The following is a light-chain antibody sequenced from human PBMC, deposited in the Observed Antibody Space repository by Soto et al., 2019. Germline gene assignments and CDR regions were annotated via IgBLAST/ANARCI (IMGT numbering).Light chain of an antibody. V-gene: IGKV3-20*01. CDR2: GAF. J-gene: IGKJ1*01. CDR3: QQYRSSPRT. Sequence: EIVLTHSPGTLSLYPGERATFSCRASQSVSSNYLAWYQQKPGQAPRLLIYGAFKRATGIPDRFSGSGSGTDFTLTISRMEPEDFAVYCCQQYRSSPRTFGQGTKVDIK. CDR1: QSVSSNY.